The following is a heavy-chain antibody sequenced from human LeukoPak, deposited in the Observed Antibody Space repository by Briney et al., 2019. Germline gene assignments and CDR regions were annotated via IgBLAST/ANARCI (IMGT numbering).Heavy chain of an antibody. CDR3: ARTMTTVVRGLLGY. V-gene: IGHV1-2*02. CDR1: GYTFSGHY. D-gene: IGHD4-23*01. Sequence: ASVKVSCKASGYTFSGHYMHWVRQAPGQGLEWVGWINPNSGGTNYAQKFQGRVTMTRDTSISTAYMELSRLRSDDTAVYYCARTMTTVVRGLLGYWGQGTLVTVPS. CDR2: INPNSGGT. J-gene: IGHJ4*02.